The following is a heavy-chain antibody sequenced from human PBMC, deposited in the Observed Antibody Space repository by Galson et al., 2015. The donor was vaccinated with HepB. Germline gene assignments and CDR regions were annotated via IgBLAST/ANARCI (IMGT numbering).Heavy chain of an antibody. J-gene: IGHJ4*02. V-gene: IGHV3-30*02. CDR1: GFTFSSYG. Sequence: SLRLSCAASGFTFSSYGMHWVRQAPGKGLEWVAFIRYDGSNKYYADSVKGRFTISRDNSKNTLYLQMNSLRAEDTAVYYCAKGYFVDPVADYWGQGTLVTVSS. CDR3: AKGYFVDPVADY. CDR2: IRYDGSNK. D-gene: IGHD5-12*01.